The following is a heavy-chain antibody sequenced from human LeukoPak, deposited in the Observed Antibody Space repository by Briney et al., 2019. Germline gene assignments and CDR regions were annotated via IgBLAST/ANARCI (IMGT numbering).Heavy chain of an antibody. Sequence: PRGSLRLSCAASGFTFSSYAMSWVRQAPGKGLEWVSAISGSGGTTYYADSVKGRFTISRDNSKNTLYVQMNSLRVEDTAVYYCAKDVSMVRGVSEFDYWGQGTLVTVSS. CDR2: ISGSGGTT. V-gene: IGHV3-23*01. J-gene: IGHJ4*02. CDR1: GFTFSSYA. CDR3: AKDVSMVRGVSEFDY. D-gene: IGHD3-10*01.